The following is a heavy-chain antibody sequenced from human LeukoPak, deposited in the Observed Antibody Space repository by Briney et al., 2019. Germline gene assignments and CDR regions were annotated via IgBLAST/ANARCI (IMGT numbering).Heavy chain of an antibody. V-gene: IGHV3-13*01. J-gene: IGHJ5*02. Sequence: GGSLRLSCAASGFTFSSYDMHWVRQATGKGLEWVSAIGTAGDTYYPGSVKGRFTISRENAKNSLYLQMNGLRAGDTAVYYCARGVSSWYTGDWFDPWGQGTLVTVSS. D-gene: IGHD6-13*01. CDR1: GFTFSSYD. CDR3: ARGVSSWYTGDWFDP. CDR2: IGTAGDT.